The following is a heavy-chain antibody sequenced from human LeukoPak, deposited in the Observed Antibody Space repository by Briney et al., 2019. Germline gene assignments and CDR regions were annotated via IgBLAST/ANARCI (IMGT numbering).Heavy chain of an antibody. J-gene: IGHJ4*02. D-gene: IGHD3-3*01. Sequence: LSGGSLRLSCAASGFTFSSYAMSWVRQAPGKGLEWVSAISGSGGSTYYADSVKGRFTISRDNSKNTLYLQMNSLRAEDTAVYYCAKEDDFWSGYFGYYFDYRGQGTLVTVSS. CDR2: ISGSGGST. CDR1: GFTFSSYA. V-gene: IGHV3-23*01. CDR3: AKEDDFWSGYFGYYFDY.